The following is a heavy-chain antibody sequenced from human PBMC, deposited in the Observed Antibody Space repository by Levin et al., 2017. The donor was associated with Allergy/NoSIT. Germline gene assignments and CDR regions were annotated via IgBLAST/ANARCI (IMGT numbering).Heavy chain of an antibody. Sequence: GGSLRLSCAASGFTFSSYGMHWVRQAPGKGLEWVAVISYDGSNKYYADSVKGRFTISRDNSKNTLYLQNNSLRPEDTGVYYCVKDVSASAYSYAYSYFDLWGRGTLVTVSS. D-gene: IGHD5-18*01. CDR2: ISYDGSNK. J-gene: IGHJ2*01. CDR3: VKDVSASAYSYAYSYFDL. CDR1: GFTFSSYG. V-gene: IGHV3-30*18.